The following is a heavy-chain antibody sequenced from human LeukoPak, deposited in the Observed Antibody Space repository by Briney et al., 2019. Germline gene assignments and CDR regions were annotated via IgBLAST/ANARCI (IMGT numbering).Heavy chain of an antibody. CDR2: INHSGSA. CDR3: ARQYSNNYYDARGWFDP. D-gene: IGHD3-3*01. J-gene: IGHJ5*02. V-gene: IGHV4-34*01. Sequence: SETLSLTCAVYGGSFSGYYWSWIRQPPGKGLEWIGEINHSGSANYNPSLKSRVTISVDTSKNQFSLKLSSVTAADTAVYYCARQYSNNYYDARGWFDPWGQETLVTVSS. CDR1: GGSFSGYY.